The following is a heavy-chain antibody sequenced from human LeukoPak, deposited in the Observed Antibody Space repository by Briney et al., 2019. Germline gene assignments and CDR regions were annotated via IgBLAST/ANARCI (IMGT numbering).Heavy chain of an antibody. CDR2: IYYSGST. CDR1: GGSVSSGSYY. J-gene: IGHJ1*01. CDR3: ARAGYYYGSGSYLY. V-gene: IGHV4-61*01. Sequence: PSETLSLTCTVAGGSVSSGSYYWSWIRQPPGKGLEWIGYIYYSGSTNYHPSLKSRVTISVDTSKNQFSLKLSSVTAADTAVYYCARAGYYYGSGSYLYWGQSTLVTVSS. D-gene: IGHD3-10*01.